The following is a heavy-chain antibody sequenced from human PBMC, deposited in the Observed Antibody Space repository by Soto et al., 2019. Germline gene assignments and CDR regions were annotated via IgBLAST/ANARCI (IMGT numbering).Heavy chain of an antibody. V-gene: IGHV3-11*01. CDR2: ISSSGSTI. CDR1: GFTFSDYY. CDR3: ARDRPTYDYIWGSYRWAWYFDY. Sequence: QVQLVESGGGLVKPGGSLRLSCAASGFTFSDYYMSWIRQAPGKGLEWVSYISSSGSTIYYADSVKGRFTISRDNAKNSLYLQMNSLRAEDTAVYYCARDRPTYDYIWGSYRWAWYFDYWGQGTLVTVSS. J-gene: IGHJ4*02. D-gene: IGHD3-16*02.